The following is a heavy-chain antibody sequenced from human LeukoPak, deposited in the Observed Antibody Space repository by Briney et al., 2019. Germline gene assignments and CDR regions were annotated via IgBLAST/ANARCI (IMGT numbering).Heavy chain of an antibody. CDR3: AREGYGYRDYYYYYMDV. D-gene: IGHD5-18*01. Sequence: SETLSLTCTVSGGSISSYYWSWIRQPPGKGLEWIWYIYYSGSTNYNPSLKSRVTISVDTSKNQFSLKLSSVTAADTAVYYCAREGYGYRDYYYYYMDVWGKGTTVTVSS. V-gene: IGHV4-59*01. CDR1: GGSISSYY. J-gene: IGHJ6*03. CDR2: IYYSGST.